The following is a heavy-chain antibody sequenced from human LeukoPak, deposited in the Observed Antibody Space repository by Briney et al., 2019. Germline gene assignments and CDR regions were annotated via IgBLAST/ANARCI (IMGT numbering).Heavy chain of an antibody. CDR3: ARGHWRYYDSSGNRRGAFDI. Sequence: ASVKVSCKASGYTFTSYAMNWVRQAPGQGLEWMGWINTNTGNPTYAQGFTGRFVFSLDTSVSTAYLQISSLKAEDTAVYYCARGHWRYYDSSGNRRGAFDIWGQGTMVTVSS. D-gene: IGHD3-22*01. CDR1: GYTFTSYA. V-gene: IGHV7-4-1*02. CDR2: INTNTGNP. J-gene: IGHJ3*02.